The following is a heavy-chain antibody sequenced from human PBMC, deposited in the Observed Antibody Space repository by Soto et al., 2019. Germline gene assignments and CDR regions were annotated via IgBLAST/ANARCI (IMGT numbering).Heavy chain of an antibody. Sequence: SETLSLTCTVSGGSINYSYWTWIRQPPGKGLKWIGYISYTGSANYNASLKSRLTISVDTSKNQFSLKLSSVTAADTALYYCARVNYGDYYYGMDVWGQGTTVTVSS. V-gene: IGHV4-59*01. D-gene: IGHD4-17*01. CDR1: GGSINYSY. J-gene: IGHJ6*02. CDR2: ISYTGSA. CDR3: ARVNYGDYYYGMDV.